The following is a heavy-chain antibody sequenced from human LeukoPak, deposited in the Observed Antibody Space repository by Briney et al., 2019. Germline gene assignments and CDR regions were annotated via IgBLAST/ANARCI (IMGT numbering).Heavy chain of an antibody. J-gene: IGHJ4*02. CDR3: AKDLGSGSYQPSDY. V-gene: IGHV1-2*02. CDR1: GYTFTGYY. CDR2: IDPNSGGT. Sequence: ASVKVSCKTSGYTFTGYYMHWVRQAPGQGLEWMGWIDPNSGGTNYAQRFQGRVTMTRDTSISTVYMELSSLRSDDTAVYYCAKDLGSGSYQPSDYWGQGTLVTVSS. D-gene: IGHD1-26*01.